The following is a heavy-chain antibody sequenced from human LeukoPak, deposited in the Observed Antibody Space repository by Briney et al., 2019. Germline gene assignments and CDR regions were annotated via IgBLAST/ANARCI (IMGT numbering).Heavy chain of an antibody. Sequence: SVKVSCKASGGTFSSYAISWVRQAPGQGLEWMGGIIPIFGTANYAQRFQGRVTITTDESTSTAYMELSSLRSEDTAVYYCARGELGFGELLEQYYYYYYMDVWGKGTTVTVSS. V-gene: IGHV1-69*05. CDR3: ARGELGFGELLEQYYYYYYMDV. CDR2: IIPIFGTA. CDR1: GGTFSSYA. D-gene: IGHD3-10*01. J-gene: IGHJ6*03.